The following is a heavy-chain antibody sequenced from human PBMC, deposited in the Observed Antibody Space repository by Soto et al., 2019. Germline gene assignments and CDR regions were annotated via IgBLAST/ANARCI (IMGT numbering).Heavy chain of an antibody. V-gene: IGHV3-30-3*01. D-gene: IGHD2-2*02. CDR2: ISYDGSNK. CDR1: GFTFSSYA. Sequence: QVQLVESGGGMVQPGRSLRLSCAASGFTFSSYAMHWVRQAPGKGLEWVAVISYDGSNKYYADSVKGRFTISRDNSKNTLYLQMNSLRAEDTAVYYCAREHCSSTSCYIGWGYYYGMDVWGQGTTVTVSS. J-gene: IGHJ6*02. CDR3: AREHCSSTSCYIGWGYYYGMDV.